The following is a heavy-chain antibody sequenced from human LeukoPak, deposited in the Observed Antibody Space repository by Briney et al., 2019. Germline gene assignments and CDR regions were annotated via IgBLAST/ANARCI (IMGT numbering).Heavy chain of an antibody. CDR1: GFTFDDYA. Sequence: GGFLRLSCAASGFTFDDYAMHWVRQAPGKGLEWVSLISGDGGSTYYADSVKGRFTISRDNSKNSLYLQMNSLRTEDTALYYCAKGSRRYYYYYGMDVWGQGTMVTVSS. CDR2: ISGDGGST. CDR3: AKGSRRYYYYYGMDV. V-gene: IGHV3-43*02. J-gene: IGHJ6*02. D-gene: IGHD6-13*01.